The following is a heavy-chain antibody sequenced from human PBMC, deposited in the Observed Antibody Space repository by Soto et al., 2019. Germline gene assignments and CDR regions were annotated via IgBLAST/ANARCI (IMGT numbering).Heavy chain of an antibody. Sequence: GGSLRLSCAASGFTFSSYGMHWVRQAPGKGLEWVAVIWYDGSNKYYADSVKGRFTISRDNSKNTLYLQMNSLRAEDTAVYYCARDQFRYCSSTSCYAGSIAARPGYYYYYMDVWGKGTTVTVSS. J-gene: IGHJ6*03. V-gene: IGHV3-33*01. CDR3: ARDQFRYCSSTSCYAGSIAARPGYYYYYMDV. D-gene: IGHD2-2*01. CDR1: GFTFSSYG. CDR2: IWYDGSNK.